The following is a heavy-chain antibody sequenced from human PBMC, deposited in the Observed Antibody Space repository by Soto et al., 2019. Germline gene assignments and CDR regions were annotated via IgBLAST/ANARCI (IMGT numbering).Heavy chain of an antibody. CDR2: IIPIFGTA. CDR3: ARVDSAQNYYDSSGYYYYYYGMDV. CDR1: GGTFSSYA. V-gene: IGHV1-69*13. Sequence: GASVKVSCKASGGTFSSYAISWVRQAPGQGLEWMGGIIPIFGTANYAQKFQGRVTITADESTSTAYMELSSLRSEDTAVYYCARVDSAQNYYDSSGYYYYYYGMDVWGQGTTVTVSS. J-gene: IGHJ6*02. D-gene: IGHD3-22*01.